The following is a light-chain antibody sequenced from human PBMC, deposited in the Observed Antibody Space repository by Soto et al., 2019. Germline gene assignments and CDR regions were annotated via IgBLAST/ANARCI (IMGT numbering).Light chain of an antibody. V-gene: IGKV3-20*01. Sequence: EIVLTQSPGTLSLSPGERATLSCRASQSVSSSYLAWYQQKPGQAPRLLIYDASSRATGIPDRYSGSGSGTDFTLTISRLEPEDFAVYFCQQYGSSPYPFGQGTKLEIK. CDR2: DAS. CDR3: QQYGSSPYP. CDR1: QSVSSSY. J-gene: IGKJ2*01.